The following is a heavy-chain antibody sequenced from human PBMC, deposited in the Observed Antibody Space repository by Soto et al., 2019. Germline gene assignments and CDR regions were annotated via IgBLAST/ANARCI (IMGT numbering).Heavy chain of an antibody. CDR2: INSDSTTT. CDR3: ARDLTH. V-gene: IGHV3-48*02. J-gene: IGHJ4*02. Sequence: DVHLVESGGGVVQPGGSLRLSCAVSGFPFSTYAMHWVRQAPGKGLEWISYINSDSTTTFHADSVKGRFTVSRDNAKNSLYLQMSSLRHEDTAVYYCARDLTHWGQGTLVTVSS. D-gene: IGHD3-9*01. CDR1: GFPFSTYA.